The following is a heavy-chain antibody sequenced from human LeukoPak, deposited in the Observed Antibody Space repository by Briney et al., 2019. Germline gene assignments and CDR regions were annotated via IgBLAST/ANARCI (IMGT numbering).Heavy chain of an antibody. J-gene: IGHJ3*02. V-gene: IGHV4-4*02. Sequence: SETLSLTCAVSGGSISSSNWWSWVRQPPGKGLEWIGEIYHSGSTNYNPSLKSRVTISVDTSKNQFSLKLSSVTAADTAVYYCAREIADYGDYSDAFDIWGQGTMVTVSS. D-gene: IGHD4-17*01. CDR3: AREIADYGDYSDAFDI. CDR2: IYHSGST. CDR1: GGSISSSNW.